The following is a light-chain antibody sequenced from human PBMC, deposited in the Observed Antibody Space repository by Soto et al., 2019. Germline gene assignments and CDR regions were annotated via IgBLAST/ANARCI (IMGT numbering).Light chain of an antibody. CDR2: DSF. Sequence: QSVLTQPPSVSAAPGQKVTISCSGSDSNIGSNYVSWYRQLPGTAPKLLIYDSFKRPSGIPDRFSGSESGTSATLGITGLQTGDEADYYCGTWDSSLSAVVFGGGTKVTVL. J-gene: IGLJ2*01. CDR1: DSNIGSNY. CDR3: GTWDSSLSAVV. V-gene: IGLV1-51*01.